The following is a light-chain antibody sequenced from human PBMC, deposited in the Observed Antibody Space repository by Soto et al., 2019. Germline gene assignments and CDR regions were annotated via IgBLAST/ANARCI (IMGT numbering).Light chain of an antibody. Sequence: EIVLTQSPGTLSLSPGEGATLSCRASQSVSSSYLAWYQQKPGQAPRRLIYGASSRATGIPDRFSGGGSGTAFTLTLSRLEPEDFAVYYCQQYDNSPWTFGQGTKVEIK. CDR1: QSVSSSY. V-gene: IGKV3-20*01. CDR3: QQYDNSPWT. J-gene: IGKJ1*01. CDR2: GAS.